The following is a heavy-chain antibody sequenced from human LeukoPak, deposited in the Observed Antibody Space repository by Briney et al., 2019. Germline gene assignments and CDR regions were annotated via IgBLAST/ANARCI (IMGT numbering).Heavy chain of an antibody. CDR3: ARVVRGALDV. J-gene: IGHJ6*02. Sequence: GGSLRLSCAASGFTFSHYAMHWVRQAPGKGLEYVSAISSNGGSTYYANSVKGRFTISRDNSKNTLYLQMGSLRVGDTALYYCARVVRGALDVWGQGTTVTVSS. CDR2: ISSNGGST. D-gene: IGHD2-21*01. V-gene: IGHV3-64*01. CDR1: GFTFSHYA.